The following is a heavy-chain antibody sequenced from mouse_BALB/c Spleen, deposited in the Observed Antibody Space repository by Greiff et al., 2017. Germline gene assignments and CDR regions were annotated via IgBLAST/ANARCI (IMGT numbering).Heavy chain of an antibody. J-gene: IGHJ4*01. D-gene: IGHD2-3*01. CDR2: ISYDGSN. CDR1: GYSITSGYY. V-gene: IGHV3-6*02. Sequence: EVQRVESGPGLVKPSQSLSLTCSVTGYSITSGYYWYWIRQSPGNKLEWMGYISYDGSNNYNPSLKNRISITRDTSKNQFFLKLNSVTTEDTATYYRARDDDYYAMDYWGQGTSVTVSS. CDR3: ARDDDYYAMDY.